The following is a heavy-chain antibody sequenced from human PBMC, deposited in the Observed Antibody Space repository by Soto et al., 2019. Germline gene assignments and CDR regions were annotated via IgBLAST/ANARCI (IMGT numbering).Heavy chain of an antibody. CDR1: GFTFSSYG. V-gene: IGHV3-33*01. CDR2: IWYDGSNK. J-gene: IGHJ6*02. D-gene: IGHD3-10*01. CDR3: ARDNDGSGSYYRIYYYYYGMDV. Sequence: QVQLVESGGGVVQPGRSLRLSCAASGFTFSSYGMHWVRQAPGKGLEWVAVIWYDGSNKYYADSVKGRFTISRDNSKNTLYLQMNSLRAEDTAVYYCARDNDGSGSYYRIYYYYYGMDVWGQGTTVTVSS.